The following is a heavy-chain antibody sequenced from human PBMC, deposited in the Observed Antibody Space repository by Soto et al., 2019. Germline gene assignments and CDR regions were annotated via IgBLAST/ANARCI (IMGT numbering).Heavy chain of an antibody. D-gene: IGHD2-15*01. J-gene: IGHJ4*02. CDR3: ARQTVVTTEGHGPLDY. Sequence: ASETLSLTCTVSGDSISGYYCSWIRQPPWRGLEWVGYIHYLGNTNYNPSLMSRVTISVDTSKNQFSLRLNSVTVADTAVYYCARQTVVTTEGHGPLDYWGQGSLVTVSS. V-gene: IGHV4-59*01. CDR1: GDSISGYY. CDR2: IHYLGNT.